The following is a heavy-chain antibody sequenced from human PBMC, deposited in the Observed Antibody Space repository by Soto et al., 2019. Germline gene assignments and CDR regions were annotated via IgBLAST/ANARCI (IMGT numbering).Heavy chain of an antibody. D-gene: IGHD1-1*01. J-gene: IGHJ4*02. CDR2: ISGSGGST. V-gene: IGHV3-23*01. CDR1: GFTFSSYA. Sequence: GSLRLSCAASGFTFSSYAMSWVRQAPGKGLEWVSAISGSGGSTYYADSVKGRLTISRDNSRNTLSLQMNNLRAEDTALYYCTPSQGNWNYWGQGTLVTAPQ. CDR3: TPSQGNWNY.